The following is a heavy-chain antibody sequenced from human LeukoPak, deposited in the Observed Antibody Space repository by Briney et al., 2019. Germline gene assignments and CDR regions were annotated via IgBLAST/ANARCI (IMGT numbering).Heavy chain of an antibody. D-gene: IGHD3-3*01. J-gene: IGHJ4*02. CDR2: ISSRSSYI. CDR1: GFTFSRYS. CDR3: ARVIPDLGPYYDFWSGYYHPINFDY. Sequence: GGSLRLSCAASGFTFSRYSMIWVRQAPGKGLEWVSSISSRSSYIYYADSVKGRFTISRDNAKNSLYLQMNSLRAEDTAVYYCARVIPDLGPYYDFWSGYYHPINFDYWGQGTLVTVSS. V-gene: IGHV3-21*01.